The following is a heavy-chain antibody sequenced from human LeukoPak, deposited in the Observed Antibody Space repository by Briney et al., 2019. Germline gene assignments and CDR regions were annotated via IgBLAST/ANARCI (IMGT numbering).Heavy chain of an antibody. CDR3: TTDRLRYFDWTDVPFDY. CDR1: GFTFSNAW. J-gene: IGHJ4*02. Sequence: GGTLRLSRAASGFTFSNAWMSWVRQAPGKGLEWGCRIKSKTYGGTTDYAAPVKGRFTISRADSKNTLYLQMNSLKTEDTAVYYCTTDRLRYFDWTDVPFDYWGQGTLVTVSS. CDR2: IKSKTYGGTT. D-gene: IGHD3-9*01. V-gene: IGHV3-15*01.